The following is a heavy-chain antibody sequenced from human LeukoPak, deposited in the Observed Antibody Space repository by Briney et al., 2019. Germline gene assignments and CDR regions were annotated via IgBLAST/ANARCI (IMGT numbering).Heavy chain of an antibody. V-gene: IGHV3-23*01. J-gene: IGHJ4*02. CDR1: GFTFGDYA. CDR3: AKVWGGFDY. D-gene: IGHD3-10*01. Sequence: PGRSLRLSCTASGFTFGDYAMSWVRQAPGKGLEWVSSISGSGSGTYYADSVQGRFTISRDNSQNTVYLQMSSLRAEDTAVYFCAKVWGGFDYWGLGTLVTVSS. CDR2: ISGSGSGT.